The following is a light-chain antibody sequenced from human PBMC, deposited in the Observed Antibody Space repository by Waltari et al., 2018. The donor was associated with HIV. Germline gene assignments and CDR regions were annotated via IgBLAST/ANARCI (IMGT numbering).Light chain of an antibody. CDR1: NNDVGGYNC. J-gene: IGLJ2*01. Sequence: QSALTQPPSASGSPGQAVTISCTGTNNDVGGYNCVSWYQQHPGKAPKLRFYEVSTRPSGVPDRFSGSKSGNTASLTVSGLQAEDEADYYCSSYAGRNNFVVFGGGTKLTVL. CDR2: EVS. CDR3: SSYAGRNNFVV. V-gene: IGLV2-8*01.